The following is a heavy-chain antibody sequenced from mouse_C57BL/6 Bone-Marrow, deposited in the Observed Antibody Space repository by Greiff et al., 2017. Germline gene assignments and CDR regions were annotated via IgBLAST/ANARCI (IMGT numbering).Heavy chain of an antibody. Sequence: VQLQQPGAELVMPGASVKLSCKASGFTFTSSWMHWVKQRPGQGLEWIGEIDPSDSYTNYNQKFKGKSTLTVDKSSSTAYMQLSSLTSEDSAVYYCARSGGYYRLAYWGQGTLVTVSA. CDR2: IDPSDSYT. J-gene: IGHJ3*01. V-gene: IGHV1-69*01. CDR3: ARSGGYYRLAY. CDR1: GFTFTSSW. D-gene: IGHD2-3*01.